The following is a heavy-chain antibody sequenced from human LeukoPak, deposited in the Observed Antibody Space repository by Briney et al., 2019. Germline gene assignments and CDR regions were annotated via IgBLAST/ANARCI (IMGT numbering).Heavy chain of an antibody. CDR1: GFTFSSYA. J-gene: IGHJ3*01. Sequence: PGGSLRLSCAASGFTFSSYAMSWVRQAPGKGLEWVSAISGSGGSTYYADSVKGRFTISRDNSKNTLYLQMNSLRPEDTALYYCAKEGDYYGSGSHRDAFDVWGQGTMVTVSS. D-gene: IGHD3-10*01. CDR3: AKEGDYYGSGSHRDAFDV. CDR2: ISGSGGST. V-gene: IGHV3-23*01.